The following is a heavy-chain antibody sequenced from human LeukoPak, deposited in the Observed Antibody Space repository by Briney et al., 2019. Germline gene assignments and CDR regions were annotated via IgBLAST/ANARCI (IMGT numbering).Heavy chain of an antibody. Sequence: GASVKVSCKASGYTFTGYYMHWVRQAPGQGLEWMGRINPNSGGTNYAQKFQGRVTMTRDTPISTAYMELSRLRSDDTAVYYCASSLCGWYCFDYWGQGTLVTVSS. CDR1: GYTFTGYY. CDR2: INPNSGGT. V-gene: IGHV1-2*06. CDR3: ASSLCGWYCFDY. J-gene: IGHJ4*02. D-gene: IGHD6-19*01.